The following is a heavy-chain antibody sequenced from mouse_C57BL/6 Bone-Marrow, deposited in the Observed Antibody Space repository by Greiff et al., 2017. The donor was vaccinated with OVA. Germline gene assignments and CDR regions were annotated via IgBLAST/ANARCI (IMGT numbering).Heavy chain of an antibody. CDR1: GFSINSDCY. CDR3: ASSYYYGSSYPWVSDV. J-gene: IGHJ1*03. Sequence: EVQLVESGPSLVRPSQTLSLTCTVTGFSINSDCYWIWIRQFPGNKLEYIGYTFYSGITYYNPSLESRTYITRDTSKNQFSLKLSSVTTEDTATYYCASSYYYGSSYPWVSDVWGTGTTVTVSS. D-gene: IGHD1-1*01. CDR2: TFYSGIT. V-gene: IGHV3-3*01.